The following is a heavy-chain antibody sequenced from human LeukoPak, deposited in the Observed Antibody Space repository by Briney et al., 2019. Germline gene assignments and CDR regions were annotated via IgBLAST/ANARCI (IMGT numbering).Heavy chain of an antibody. J-gene: IGHJ4*02. CDR3: ARYFANVVVTGGDF. Sequence: GASVKVSCKASGYTFTGYYMHWVRQAPGQGLEWMGRINPKSGGTHYAQKFQGRVTMTRDTSISTAYMEMRRVRSDDTAAYYRARYFANVVVTGGDFWGQGTLLTASS. D-gene: IGHD2-21*02. V-gene: IGHV1-2*06. CDR1: GYTFTGYY. CDR2: INPKSGGT.